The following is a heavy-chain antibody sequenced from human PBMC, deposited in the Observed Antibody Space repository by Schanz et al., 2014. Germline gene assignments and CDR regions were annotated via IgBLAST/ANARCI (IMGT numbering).Heavy chain of an antibody. V-gene: IGHV3-48*02. CDR1: GFSFSDYS. J-gene: IGHJ4*02. CDR3: VRDYNWGFDN. CDR2: IKISGDV. D-gene: IGHD7-27*01. Sequence: EVQLVESGGGLVQSGGSLRLSCAASGFSFSDYSMNWVRQAPGKGLEWISYIKISGDVFYTDSVKGRFTISRDNAKSSLYLQMSSLRDEDTSIYYCVRDYNWGFDNWGQGTLVTVSS.